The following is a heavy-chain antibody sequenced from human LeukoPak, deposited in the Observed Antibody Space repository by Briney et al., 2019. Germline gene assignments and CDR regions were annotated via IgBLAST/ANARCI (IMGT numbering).Heavy chain of an antibody. V-gene: IGHV1-2*02. CDR2: INPNSGGT. CDR1: GYTFTGYY. Sequence: ASVKVSCKASGYTFTGYYMLWVRQAPGQGLEWMGWINPNSGGTNYAQKFQGRVTMTRDTSISTAYMELSRLRSDDTAVYYCARAEYYYGSGSYYNVGYYGMDVWGQGTTVTVSS. J-gene: IGHJ6*02. D-gene: IGHD3-10*01. CDR3: ARAEYYYGSGSYYNVGYYGMDV.